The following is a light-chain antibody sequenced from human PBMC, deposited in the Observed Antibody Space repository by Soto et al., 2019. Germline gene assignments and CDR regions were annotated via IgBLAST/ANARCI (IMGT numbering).Light chain of an antibody. CDR3: SSYTSSSTLV. Sequence: QSALTQPASVSGSPGQSITISCTGTSSDVGGYKHVSWYQQHPGKAPKVMIYEVSNRPSGVSNRFSGSKSGNTASLTISGLQAEDEADYYCSSYTSSSTLVFGGGTKLTVL. CDR1: SSDVGGYKH. V-gene: IGLV2-14*01. CDR2: EVS. J-gene: IGLJ2*01.